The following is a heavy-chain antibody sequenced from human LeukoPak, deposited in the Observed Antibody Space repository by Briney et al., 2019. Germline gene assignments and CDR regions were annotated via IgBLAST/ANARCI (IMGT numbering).Heavy chain of an antibody. CDR2: ISAYNGNT. CDR1: GYTSTSYG. J-gene: IGHJ4*02. CDR3: ATLLRGYSYGWWDY. D-gene: IGHD5-18*01. V-gene: IGHV1-18*01. Sequence: ASVKVSCKASGYTSTSYGISWVRQAPGQGLEWMGWISAYNGNTNYAQKLQGRVTMTRDTSIGTAYMELNRLRSDDTAVYYCATLLRGYSYGWWDYWGQGTLVTVSS.